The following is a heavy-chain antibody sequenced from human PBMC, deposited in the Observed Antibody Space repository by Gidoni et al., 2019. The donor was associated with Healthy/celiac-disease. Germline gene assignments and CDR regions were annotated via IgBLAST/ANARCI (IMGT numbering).Heavy chain of an antibody. CDR2: ISPNSGDT. D-gene: IGHD3-3*01. CDR1: GYGFISHH. J-gene: IGHJ5*02. CDR3: ARISAEWTSEGWFDP. Sequence: QVQLLQSGAEVKESGASVKVSCKASGYGFISHHIHWVRQAPGQGLEWMGWISPNSGDTNYAQKFQGRVTMTRDTSVRTAYLEVRSLTSDDTAVYYCARISAEWTSEGWFDPWGQGTLVTVSS. V-gene: IGHV1-2*02.